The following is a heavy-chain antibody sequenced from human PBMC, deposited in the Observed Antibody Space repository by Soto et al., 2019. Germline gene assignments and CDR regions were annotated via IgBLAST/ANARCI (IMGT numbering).Heavy chain of an antibody. CDR2: IYYSGST. CDR3: ARVGGITGTTSFGT. CDR1: GGSISSGGYY. D-gene: IGHD1-20*01. Sequence: QVQLQESGPGLVKPSQTLSLTCTVSGGSISSGGYYWSWIRQHPGKGLEWIGYIYYSGSTYYNPSLKSRVTLSVDTSKNQFSLKLSSVTAADTSVYYCARVGGITGTTSFGTWGQGTLVTVSS. J-gene: IGHJ5*02. V-gene: IGHV4-31*03.